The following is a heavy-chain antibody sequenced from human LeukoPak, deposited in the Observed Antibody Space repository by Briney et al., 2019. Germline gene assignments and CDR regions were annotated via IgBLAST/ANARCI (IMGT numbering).Heavy chain of an antibody. J-gene: IGHJ5*02. V-gene: IGHV4-38-2*01. CDR2: IYYSGST. Sequence: PSDTLSLTCAVSGYSISSSDWWGWIRQPPGKGLEWIGSIYYSGSTYYNPSLKSRVTISVDTSKNQFSLKLSSVTAADTAVYYCARHGYGGNSNWFDPWGQGTLVTVSS. D-gene: IGHD4-23*01. CDR3: ARHGYGGNSNWFDP. CDR1: GYSISSSDW.